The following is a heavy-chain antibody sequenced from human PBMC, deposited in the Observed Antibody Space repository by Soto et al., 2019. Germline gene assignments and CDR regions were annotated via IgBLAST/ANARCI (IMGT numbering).Heavy chain of an antibody. CDR1: GGSISSSSYY. CDR3: ATSNWFDP. Sequence: QLQLQESGPGLVKPSETLSLTCTVSGGSISSSSYYWGWIRQPPGKGLEWIGIIYYSGSTYYHPSPKSRVTISVDTSKNQFPLKLSSVSATDTAVDYCATSNWFDPWGQGALGTVSS. CDR2: IYYSGST. J-gene: IGHJ5*02. V-gene: IGHV4-39*01.